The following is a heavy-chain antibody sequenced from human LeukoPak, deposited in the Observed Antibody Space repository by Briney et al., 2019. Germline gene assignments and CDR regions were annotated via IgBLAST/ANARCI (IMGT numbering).Heavy chain of an antibody. Sequence: GGSLTLSCAASGFTFSSYEMNWVRQAAGKGLEWVSYISSSGSTIYYADSVKGRFTISRDNAKNSLYLQMNSLRAEDTAVYYCARPQPGYYYGMDVWGKGTTVTVSS. CDR1: GFTFSSYE. CDR2: ISSSGSTI. V-gene: IGHV3-48*03. CDR3: ARPQPGYYYGMDV. J-gene: IGHJ6*04.